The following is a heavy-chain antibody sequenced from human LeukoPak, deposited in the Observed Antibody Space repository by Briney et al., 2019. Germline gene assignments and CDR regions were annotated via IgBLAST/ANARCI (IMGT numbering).Heavy chain of an antibody. CDR1: GGSFSGYY. CDR2: IYHSGDT. Sequence: SETLSLTCAVYGGSFSGYYWSWIRQPPGKGLEWIGEIYHSGDTNYNPSLKSRVTISVDTSKNQFSLKLSSVTAADTAVYYCASRPRNSGTYDGPSGLDYWGQGTLVTVPS. D-gene: IGHD1-26*01. V-gene: IGHV4-34*01. CDR3: ASRPRNSGTYDGPSGLDY. J-gene: IGHJ4*02.